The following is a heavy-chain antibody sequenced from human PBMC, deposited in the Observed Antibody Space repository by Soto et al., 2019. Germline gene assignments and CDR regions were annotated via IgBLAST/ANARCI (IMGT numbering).Heavy chain of an antibody. V-gene: IGHV4-39*01. CDR1: GGSISSSSYY. CDR2: IYYSGST. CDR3: ARHPGYTWNDGGSFDY. Sequence: QLQLQESGPGLVKPSETLSLTCTVSGGSISSSSYYWGWIRQPPGKGLEWIGSIYYSGSTYYNPSLKSRVTISVETSKNQFSLKLRSVTAADTAVYYCARHPGYTWNDGGSFDYWGQGSLVTVSS. D-gene: IGHD1-20*01. J-gene: IGHJ4*02.